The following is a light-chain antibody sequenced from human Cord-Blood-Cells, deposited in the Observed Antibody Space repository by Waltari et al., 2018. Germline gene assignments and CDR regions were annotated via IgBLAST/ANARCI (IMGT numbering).Light chain of an antibody. CDR2: EGS. CDR1: SSDVGSYNL. V-gene: IGLV2-23*01. Sequence: QSALTKPASVAGSPGQSITISCTGTSSDVGSYNLVSWYQQHPGKAPKLMIYEGSKRPSGVHNRFSGSKSGNTASLTISGLQAEDEADEYCCSYAGSSTLVFGGGTKLTVL. J-gene: IGLJ3*02. CDR3: CSYAGSSTLV.